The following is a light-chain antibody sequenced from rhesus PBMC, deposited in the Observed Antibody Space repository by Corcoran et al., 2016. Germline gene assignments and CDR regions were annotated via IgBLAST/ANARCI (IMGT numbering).Light chain of an antibody. V-gene: IGKV1-69*01. J-gene: IGKJ3*01. Sequence: DIQMTQSPSSLSASVGDRVTITCRASQGISNWLAWYQQKPGKAPKLLIYRASNLETGVPSRFSGSGSGTDFTLTISSLQPEDFATYYCPHHNNSPLTFGPGTKLDIK. CDR2: RAS. CDR3: PHHNNSPLT. CDR1: QGISNW.